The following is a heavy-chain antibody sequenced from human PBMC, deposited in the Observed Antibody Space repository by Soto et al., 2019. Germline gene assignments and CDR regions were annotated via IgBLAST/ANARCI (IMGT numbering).Heavy chain of an antibody. V-gene: IGHV5-10-1*01. CDR3: ARQIYDSDTGPNFQYYFDS. D-gene: IGHD3-22*01. CDR2: IDPSDSQT. J-gene: IGHJ4*02. CDR1: GYSFAGYW. Sequence: GESLNLSCKGSGYSFAGYWITWVRQKPVKVLEWMGRIDPSDSQTYYSPSFRGHVTISVTKSITTVFLQWSSLRASDTAMYYCARQIYDSDTGPNFQYYFDSWGQGTPVTVSS.